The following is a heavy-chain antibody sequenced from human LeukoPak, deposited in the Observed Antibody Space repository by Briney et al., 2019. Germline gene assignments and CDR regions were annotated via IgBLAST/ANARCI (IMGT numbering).Heavy chain of an antibody. D-gene: IGHD1-26*01. CDR3: ARQGVVGAKRKYYFDY. CDR1: GGSISRYY. V-gene: IGHV4-59*08. CDR2: IYYSGST. Sequence: PSETLSLTCTVSGGSISRYYWSWIQQPPGKGLEWIGYIYYSGSTNYNPPLKRRVTISVDPSTNQFSLKLSSVTAADTAVYSCARQGVVGAKRKYYFDYWGQGTLVTVSS. J-gene: IGHJ4*02.